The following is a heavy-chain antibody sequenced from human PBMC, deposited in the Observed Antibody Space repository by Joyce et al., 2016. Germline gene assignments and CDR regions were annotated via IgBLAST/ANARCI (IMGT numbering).Heavy chain of an antibody. CDR1: GDSISSNNW. J-gene: IGHJ4*02. CDR3: ARGPAMIDY. Sequence: QVQLQESGPGLVKPSGTLSLTCAGSGDSISSNNWWTWVRQAPGKGLEWIGEIYQSGTTNYNPSLKSRVTISVDKSKNQFSLRLSSVTAADTAVDHCARGPAMIDYWGQGTLVTVSS. V-gene: IGHV4-4*02. CDR2: IYQSGTT. D-gene: IGHD2-2*01.